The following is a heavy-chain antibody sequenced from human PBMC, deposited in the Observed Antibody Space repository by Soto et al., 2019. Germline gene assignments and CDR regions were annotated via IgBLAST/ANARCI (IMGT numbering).Heavy chain of an antibody. D-gene: IGHD6-19*01. CDR1: GGSVSSVNW. J-gene: IGHJ4*02. V-gene: IGHV4-4*02. CDR3: ARHVVVPGRRGFGS. CDR2: TYHSGTT. Sequence: QVQLQESGPGLVTPSGTLSLTCAVSGGSVSSVNWWRWVRQPPGKGLEWIGETYHSGTTNYNTSLKSRVTISLDKSKNQISLQLRSVTAADTALYYWARHVVVPGRRGFGSWGQGTLVTGSS.